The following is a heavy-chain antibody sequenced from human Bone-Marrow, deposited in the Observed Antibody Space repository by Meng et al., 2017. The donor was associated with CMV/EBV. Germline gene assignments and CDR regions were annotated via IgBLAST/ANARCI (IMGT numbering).Heavy chain of an antibody. CDR2: ISYDGSNK. V-gene: IGHV3-30*04. Sequence: GESLKISCAASGFTFSSYAMHWVRQAPGKGLEWVAVISYDGSNKYYADSVKGRFTISRDNSKNTLYLQMNSLRAEDTAVYFCARGYGSGSYRGYWGQGTLVTVSS. CDR3: ARGYGSGSYRGY. CDR1: GFTFSSYA. J-gene: IGHJ4*02. D-gene: IGHD3-10*01.